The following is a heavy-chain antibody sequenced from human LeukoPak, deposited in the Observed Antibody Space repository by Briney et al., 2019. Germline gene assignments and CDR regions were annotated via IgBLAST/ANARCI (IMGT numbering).Heavy chain of an antibody. CDR3: ARGSHSSSWSDFDY. CDR2: ISSSSSYI. CDR1: GVTFSSYS. V-gene: IGHV3-21*01. J-gene: IGHJ4*02. Sequence: PGGSLRLSCAASGVTFSSYSMNWVRQAPGKGLEWVSSISSSSSYIYYAASVKGRFTISRDNAKNSLYLQMNSLRAEDTAVYYCARGSHSSSWSDFDYWGQGTLVTVSS. D-gene: IGHD6-13*01.